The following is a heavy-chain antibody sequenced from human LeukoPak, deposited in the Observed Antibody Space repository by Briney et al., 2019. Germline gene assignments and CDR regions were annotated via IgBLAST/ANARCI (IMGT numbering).Heavy chain of an antibody. V-gene: IGHV4-59*01. CDR1: GASISSYS. J-gene: IGHJ5*01. CDR2: IHYSGNT. D-gene: IGHD3-22*01. CDR3: ATHDSAVMVTSAFDF. Sequence: SETLSLTCTVSGASISSYSWSWIRQAPGKGLEWLGNIHYSGNTNYNPSPSLRGRVTISLDMPKNQFSLNLNSFTVADTAVYYCATHDSAVMVTSAFDFWGQGILVTVSS.